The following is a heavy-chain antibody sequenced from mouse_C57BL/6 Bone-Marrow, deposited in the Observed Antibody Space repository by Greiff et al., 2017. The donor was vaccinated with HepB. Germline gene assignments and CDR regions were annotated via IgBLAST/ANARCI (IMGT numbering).Heavy chain of an antibody. CDR1: GYTFTSYW. Sequence: VQLQQPGAELVRPGSSVKLSCKASGYTFTSYWMDWVKQRPGQGLEWIGNIYPSDSETHYNQKFKDKATLTVDKSSSTAYMQLSSLTSEDSAVYYCARPPYYDGSSYYAMDYWGQGTSVTVSS. V-gene: IGHV1-61*01. D-gene: IGHD1-1*01. J-gene: IGHJ4*01. CDR2: IYPSDSET. CDR3: ARPPYYDGSSYYAMDY.